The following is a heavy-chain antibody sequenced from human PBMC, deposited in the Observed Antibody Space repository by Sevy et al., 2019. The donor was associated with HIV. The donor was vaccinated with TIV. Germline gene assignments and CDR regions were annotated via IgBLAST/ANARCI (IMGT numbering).Heavy chain of an antibody. Sequence: GGSLRLSCAASGFTVSSNYMSWVRQAPGKGLEWVSVIHSGGSTYYADSVKGRFTISRDNSKNTLYLQMNSLRAEDTAVYYCARDRGASGGYYFDYWGQGTLVTVSS. V-gene: IGHV3-66*02. CDR1: GFTVSSNY. D-gene: IGHD3-10*01. J-gene: IGHJ4*02. CDR3: ARDRGASGGYYFDY. CDR2: IHSGGST.